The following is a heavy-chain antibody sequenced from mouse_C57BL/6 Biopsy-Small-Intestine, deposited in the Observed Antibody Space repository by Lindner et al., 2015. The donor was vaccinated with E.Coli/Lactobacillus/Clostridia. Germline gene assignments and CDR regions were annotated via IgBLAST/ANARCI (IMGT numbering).Heavy chain of an antibody. J-gene: IGHJ3*01. Sequence: VQLQESGPGLVAPSQSLSITCTVSGFSLSNSGVNWIRQPPGKGLEWLGVTWGDGTTKYHSTLMSRLSISKDNSKSQVFLKLNSLQTDDTATYYCAKNGTYWGQGTLVTVSA. CDR3: AKNGTY. D-gene: IGHD4-1*01. V-gene: IGHV2-3*01. CDR2: TWGDGTT. CDR1: GFSLSNSG.